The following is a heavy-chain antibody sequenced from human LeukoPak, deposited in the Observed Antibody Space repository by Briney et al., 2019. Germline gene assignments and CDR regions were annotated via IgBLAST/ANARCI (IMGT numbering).Heavy chain of an antibody. CDR3: ARAAHYYGSGSYYFSVDAFDI. CDR2: IIPIFGTA. Sequence: SVKVSCKASGGTFSSYAISWVRQAPGQGLEWMGGIIPIFGTANYAQKFQGRVTITADESTSTAYMELSSLRSEDTAVYYCARAAHYYGSGSYYFSVDAFDIWGQGTMVTVSS. V-gene: IGHV1-69*13. J-gene: IGHJ3*02. D-gene: IGHD3-10*01. CDR1: GGTFSSYA.